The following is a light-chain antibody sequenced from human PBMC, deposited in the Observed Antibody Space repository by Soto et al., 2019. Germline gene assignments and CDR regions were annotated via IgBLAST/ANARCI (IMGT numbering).Light chain of an antibody. CDR1: QSISIW. CDR3: QHALRFMVI. V-gene: IGKV1-5*01. Sequence: ERFSNSFMASQSISIWLAWYQQKPGKAPKLLVYDVSSLESGVPSRFRGSGSGTEFTLTISSLQPDDFATYYCQHALRFMVIFGQGTRLEIK. J-gene: IGKJ5*01. CDR2: DVS.